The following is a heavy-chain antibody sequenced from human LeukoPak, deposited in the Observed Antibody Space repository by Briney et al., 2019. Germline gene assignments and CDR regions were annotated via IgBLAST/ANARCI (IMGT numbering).Heavy chain of an antibody. V-gene: IGHV3-21*01. CDR3: ARTIRLRSGLDSFDI. Sequence: GGSLRLSCAASGFTFNGFSMNWVRQAPGKGLEWVSSISSSGSYIYYADSVKGRFTISRDNAENSPFLQMNSLRAEDTAVYYCARTIRLRSGLDSFDIWGQGTMVTVSS. D-gene: IGHD5-12*01. J-gene: IGHJ3*02. CDR2: ISSSGSYI. CDR1: GFTFNGFS.